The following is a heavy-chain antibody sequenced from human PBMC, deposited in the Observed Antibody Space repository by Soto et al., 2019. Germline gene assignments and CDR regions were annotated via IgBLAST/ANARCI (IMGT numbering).Heavy chain of an antibody. V-gene: IGHV3-48*02. Sequence: EVQLVESGGGLVQPGGSLRLSCAASGFTFSSYSMNWVRQAPGKGLEWVSYISSSSSTIYYADSVKGRFTISRDNAKNSLYLQMNSLRDEDTAVYYCARDDILTDYYYYGMDVWGQGTTVTVSS. CDR2: ISSSSSTI. J-gene: IGHJ6*02. D-gene: IGHD3-9*01. CDR3: ARDDILTDYYYYGMDV. CDR1: GFTFSSYS.